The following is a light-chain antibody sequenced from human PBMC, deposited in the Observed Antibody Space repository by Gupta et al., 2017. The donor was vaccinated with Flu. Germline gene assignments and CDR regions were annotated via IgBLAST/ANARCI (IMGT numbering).Light chain of an antibody. J-gene: IGKJ5*01. Sequence: EIVLTQSPATLSLSPGDRATLSCRASQTVTTFLAWFQHKPGQPPRLLIYDASERATDVPSRFSGGGSGTDFTLTINSLEPEDFAVYYCQQRNNWPSVTFGQGTRLEIK. V-gene: IGKV3-11*01. CDR3: QQRNNWPSVT. CDR1: QTVTTF. CDR2: DAS.